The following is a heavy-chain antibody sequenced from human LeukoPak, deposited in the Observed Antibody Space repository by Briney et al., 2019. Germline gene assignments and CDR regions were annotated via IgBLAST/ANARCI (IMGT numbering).Heavy chain of an antibody. CDR1: GGSISSYY. CDR2: IYYSGST. J-gene: IGHJ3*02. D-gene: IGHD1-26*01. Sequence: SETLSLTCTVSGGSISSYYWSWIRQPPGKGLEWIGYIYYSGSTSYNPSLKSRVTISVDTSKNQFSLKLSSVTAADTAVYYCARYIVSYPHDAFDIWGQGTMVTVSS. CDR3: ARYIVSYPHDAFDI. V-gene: IGHV4-59*01.